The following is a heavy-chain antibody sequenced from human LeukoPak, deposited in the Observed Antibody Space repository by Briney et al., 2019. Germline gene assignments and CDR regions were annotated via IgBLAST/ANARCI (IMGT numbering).Heavy chain of an antibody. D-gene: IGHD3-3*01. CDR1: GFTFSSYA. Sequence: GGSLRLSCAASGFTFSSYAMSWVRQAPGKGLEWVSAISGSGGSTYYADSVKGRFTISRDNSKNTLYLQMNSLRAEDTAVYYCARRKAPMGRFEWLNCPLDYWGQGTLVTVSS. J-gene: IGHJ4*02. CDR3: ARRKAPMGRFEWLNCPLDY. V-gene: IGHV3-23*01. CDR2: ISGSGGST.